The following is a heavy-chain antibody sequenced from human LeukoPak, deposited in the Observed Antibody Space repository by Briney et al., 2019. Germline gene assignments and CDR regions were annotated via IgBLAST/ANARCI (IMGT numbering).Heavy chain of an antibody. CDR2: IYYSGST. Sequence: SETLSLTCTVSGGSISSYYWSWIRQPPGKGLEWIGYIYYSGSTNYNPSLKSRVTISVDTSKDQFSLKLSSVTAADTAVYYCARHTRNWFDPWGQGTLVTVSS. CDR1: GGSISSYY. V-gene: IGHV4-59*08. CDR3: ARHTRNWFDP. J-gene: IGHJ5*02. D-gene: IGHD1-26*01.